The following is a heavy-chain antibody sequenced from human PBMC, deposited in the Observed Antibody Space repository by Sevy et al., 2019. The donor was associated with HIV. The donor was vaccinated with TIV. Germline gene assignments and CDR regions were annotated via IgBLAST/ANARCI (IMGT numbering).Heavy chain of an antibody. V-gene: IGHV3-30*04. Sequence: GGSLRLSCVASGFIFGNYPIHWVRRAPVEGLEWVAVISFDGGYKHFGDSVKGRFTISRDNFKNTLYLQMNSLRNEDTAVYYCARGPIQLGAFDIWGPGTKVTVSS. CDR1: GFIFGNYP. CDR3: ARGPIQLGAFDI. CDR2: ISFDGGYK. D-gene: IGHD5-18*01. J-gene: IGHJ3*02.